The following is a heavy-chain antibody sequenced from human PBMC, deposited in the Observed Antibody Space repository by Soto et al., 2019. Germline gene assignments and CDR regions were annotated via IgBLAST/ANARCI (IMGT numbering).Heavy chain of an antibody. CDR3: ARKNGIADQYWVDV. V-gene: IGHV3-20*04. J-gene: IGHJ6*04. D-gene: IGHD6-13*01. CDR2: INWSGADT. CDR1: GFTFDDHG. Sequence: EVQLVESGGGVVRPGGSLRLSCPASGFTFDDHGMSWVRQAPGKGLEWVSAINWSGADTGYADSVKGRCTISRDNGKNSLFLQMTSLRAEDTALYYCARKNGIADQYWVDVWGKGTTVTVSS.